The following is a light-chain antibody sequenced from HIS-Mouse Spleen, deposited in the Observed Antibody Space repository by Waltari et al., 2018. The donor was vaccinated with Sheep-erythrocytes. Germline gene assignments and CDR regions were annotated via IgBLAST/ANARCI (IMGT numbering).Light chain of an antibody. Sequence: QSALTQPAPVSGSPGQSITIPCTGTSSAVGSYNLVPWYQQHPGKAPKLMIYEGSKRPSGVSNRFSGSKSGNTASLTISGLQAEDEADYYCCSYAGSSTPWVFGGGTKLTVL. CDR1: SSAVGSYNL. V-gene: IGLV2-23*01. CDR2: EGS. J-gene: IGLJ3*02. CDR3: CSYAGSSTPWV.